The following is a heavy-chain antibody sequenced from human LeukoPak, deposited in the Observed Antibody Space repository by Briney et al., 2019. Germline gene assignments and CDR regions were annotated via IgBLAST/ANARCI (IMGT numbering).Heavy chain of an antibody. CDR2: ISSSGTYI. J-gene: IGHJ5*02. D-gene: IGHD3-10*01. Sequence: GGSLRLSCVASGFTFSRYSMNWVRQAPGKGLEWVSSISSSGTYIYYADSMKGRFTLSRDNAKNSLYLQMNSLRAEDTAVYYCARDWGFGDSANWFDPWGQGTLVTVSS. V-gene: IGHV3-21*01. CDR3: ARDWGFGDSANWFDP. CDR1: GFTFSRYS.